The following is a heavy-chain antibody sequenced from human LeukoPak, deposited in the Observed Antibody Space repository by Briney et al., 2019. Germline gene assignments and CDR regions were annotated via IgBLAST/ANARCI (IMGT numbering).Heavy chain of an antibody. V-gene: IGHV4-39*07. CDR2: IYYSGST. CDR1: GGSISSYY. CDR3: ARDSSSWSLPFNWFDP. D-gene: IGHD6-13*01. J-gene: IGHJ5*02. Sequence: SETLSLTCTVSGGSISSYYWGWIRQPPGKGLEWIGSIYYSGSTYYNPSLKSRVTISVDTSKNQFSLKLSSVTAADTAVYYCARDSSSWSLPFNWFDPWGQGTLVTVSS.